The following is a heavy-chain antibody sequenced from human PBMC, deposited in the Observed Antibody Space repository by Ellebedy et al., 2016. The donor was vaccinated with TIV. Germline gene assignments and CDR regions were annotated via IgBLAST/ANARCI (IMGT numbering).Heavy chain of an antibody. CDR1: GDSITSGDYY. Sequence: SETLSLXCIVSGDSITSGDYYCGWIRQSPGKGLEWIASMYYSGSTNYNPSLKSRVTISVDTSKNQLSLNLSSVTAADTAVYYCARGPGYSSRWSDAFDIWGQGTMVTVSS. V-gene: IGHV4-39*01. CDR3: ARGPGYSSRWSDAFDI. J-gene: IGHJ3*02. D-gene: IGHD6-19*01. CDR2: MYYSGST.